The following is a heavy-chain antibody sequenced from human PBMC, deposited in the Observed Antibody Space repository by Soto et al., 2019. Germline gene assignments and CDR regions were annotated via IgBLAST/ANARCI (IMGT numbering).Heavy chain of an antibody. CDR3: ARVQSGYDFAY. V-gene: IGHV1-18*01. D-gene: IGHD5-12*01. CDR1: GYTFTSYG. Sequence: QVQLVQSGAEVKKPGASVKVSCKASGYTFTSYGINWVRQAPGQGLEWMGWISANNGNTHYAQKLQGRVTMTTDTATSTAYMELRSLRSDDTAVCYCARVQSGYDFAYWGQGTLVTVSS. J-gene: IGHJ4*02. CDR2: ISANNGNT.